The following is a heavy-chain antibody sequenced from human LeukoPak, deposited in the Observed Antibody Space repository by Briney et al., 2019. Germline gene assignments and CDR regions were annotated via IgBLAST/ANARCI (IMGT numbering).Heavy chain of an antibody. CDR1: GDSISSSTYYY. Sequence: PSETLSLTCTVSGDSISSSTYYYWGWFRQPPGEGLEWIGTIFYTGRTFYNPSLKSRVTISVDTSKSQFSLQLTSVTAADTSVYYCAKHHLYCGDDRKGGFDYWGQGTLLSISS. J-gene: IGHJ4*02. CDR2: IFYTGRT. V-gene: IGHV4-39*01. D-gene: IGHD2-21*02. CDR3: AKHHLYCGDDRKGGFDY.